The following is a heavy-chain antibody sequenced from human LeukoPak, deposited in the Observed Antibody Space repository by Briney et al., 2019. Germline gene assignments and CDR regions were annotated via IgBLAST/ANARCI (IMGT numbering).Heavy chain of an antibody. CDR1: GYTFTSYG. V-gene: IGHV1-18*01. J-gene: IGHJ6*02. CDR3: ASTPFLTGIVGEKEYYYYGMDV. CDR2: ISAYNGNT. Sequence: ASVKVSCKASGYTFTSYGISWVRQAPGQGLEWMGWISAYNGNTNYAQKLQGRVTITTDTSTSTAYMELRSLRSDDTAVYYCASTPFLTGIVGEKEYYYYGMDVWGQGTTVTVSS. D-gene: IGHD1-26*01.